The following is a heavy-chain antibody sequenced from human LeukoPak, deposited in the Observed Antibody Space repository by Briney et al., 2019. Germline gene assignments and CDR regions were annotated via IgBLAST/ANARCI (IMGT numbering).Heavy chain of an antibody. J-gene: IGHJ6*02. CDR1: GYTFTGYY. V-gene: IGHV1-2*04. Sequence: ASVKVSCKASGYTFTGYYMHWVRQAPGQGLEWMGWINPNSGGTNYAQKFQGWVTMTRDTSISTAYMELSRLRSDDTAVYYCARSSACSSTSCPDDYGDYGEMYYYYGMDVWGQGTTVTVSS. CDR3: ARSSACSSTSCPDDYGDYGEMYYYYGMDV. D-gene: IGHD2-2*01. CDR2: INPNSGGT.